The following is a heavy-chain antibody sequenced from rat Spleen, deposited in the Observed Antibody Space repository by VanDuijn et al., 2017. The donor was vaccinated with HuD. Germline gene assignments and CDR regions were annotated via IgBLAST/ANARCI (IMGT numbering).Heavy chain of an antibody. J-gene: IGHJ4*01. CDR2: ITNASGRT. V-gene: IGHV5-31*01. CDR3: ARHNSGYGVMDA. D-gene: IGHD4-3*01. Sequence: EVQLGESGGGLVQPGRSLKLSCVASGFTFNNYWMTWIRQAPGKGLEWVASITNASGRTYYPDSVKGRFTISRDTAQNTLYLQMNSLRSEDTATYYCARHNSGYGVMDAWGQGASVTVSS. CDR1: GFTFNNYW.